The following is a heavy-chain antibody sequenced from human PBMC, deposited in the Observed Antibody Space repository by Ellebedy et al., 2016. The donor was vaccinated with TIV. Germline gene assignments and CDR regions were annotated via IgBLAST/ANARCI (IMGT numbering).Heavy chain of an antibody. J-gene: IGHJ6*02. CDR2: ISAYNGNT. CDR3: ARDQVDIVATTYYYGMDV. V-gene: IGHV1-18*01. CDR1: GYTFTSYD. D-gene: IGHD5-12*01. Sequence: AASVKVSCKASGYTFTSYDINWVRQAPGQGLECMGWISAYNGNTNYAQKHQGRVTMTTDTSTSTAYMELRSLRSDDTAVYYCARDQVDIVATTYYYGMDVWGQGTTVTVSS.